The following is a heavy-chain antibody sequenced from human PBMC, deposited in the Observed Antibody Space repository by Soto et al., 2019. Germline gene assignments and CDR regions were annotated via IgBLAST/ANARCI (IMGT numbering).Heavy chain of an antibody. V-gene: IGHV1-2*04. CDR1: GYTFTGYY. Sequence: ASVKVSCKASGYTFTGYYMHWVRQAPGQGLEWMGWINPNSGGTNYAQKFQGWVTMTRDTSISTAYMELSRLRSDDTAVYYCARSVDDILTGPFDYWGQGTLVTVPS. D-gene: IGHD3-9*01. CDR3: ARSVDDILTGPFDY. CDR2: INPNSGGT. J-gene: IGHJ4*02.